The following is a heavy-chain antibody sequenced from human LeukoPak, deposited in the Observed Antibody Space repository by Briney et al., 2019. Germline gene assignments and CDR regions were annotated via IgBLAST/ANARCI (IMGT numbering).Heavy chain of an antibody. CDR2: INHSGST. CDR3: ARVPYYYDSSGYLGYFDY. V-gene: IGHV4-34*01. D-gene: IGHD3-22*01. J-gene: IGHJ4*02. Sequence: SETPSLTCAVYGVSFSGYYWSWIRQPPGKGLEWIGEINHSGSTNYNPSLKSRVTISVDTSKNQFSLKLSSVTAADTAVYYCARVPYYYDSSGYLGYFDYWGQGTLVTVSS. CDR1: GVSFSGYY.